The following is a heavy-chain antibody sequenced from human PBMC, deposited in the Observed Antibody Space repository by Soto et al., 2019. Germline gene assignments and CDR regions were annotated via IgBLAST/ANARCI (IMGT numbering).Heavy chain of an antibody. CDR1: GFTFSDYY. J-gene: IGHJ6*02. Sequence: QVQLVESGGGLVKPGGSLRLSCAASGFTFSDYYMSWIRQAPGKGLEWVSYISSSSSYTNYADSVKGRFTISRDNAKNSLYLQMNSLRAEDTAVHYCARDPRRLPRPLPNYYYYYGMDVWGQGTTATVSS. V-gene: IGHV3-11*06. CDR2: ISSSSSYT. D-gene: IGHD6-6*01. CDR3: ARDPRRLPRPLPNYYYYYGMDV.